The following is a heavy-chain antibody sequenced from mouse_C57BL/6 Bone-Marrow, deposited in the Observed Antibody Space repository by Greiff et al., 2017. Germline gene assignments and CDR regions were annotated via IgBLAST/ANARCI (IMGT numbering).Heavy chain of an antibody. V-gene: IGHV7-1*01. CDR3: ARDEGNYRAFAY. Sequence: EVMLVESGGGLVQSGRSLRLSCATSGFTFSDFYMEWVRQAPGKGLEWIAASRNKANDDTTEYSASVKGSFIVSRDTSQSILYLQMNALRAEDTAIFYFARDEGNYRAFAYWGQGTLVTVSA. D-gene: IGHD2-1*01. CDR2: SRNKANDDTT. J-gene: IGHJ3*01. CDR1: GFTFSDFY.